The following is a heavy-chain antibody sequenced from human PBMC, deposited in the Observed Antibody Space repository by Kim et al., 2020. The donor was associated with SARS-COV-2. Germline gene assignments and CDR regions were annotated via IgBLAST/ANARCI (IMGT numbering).Heavy chain of an antibody. J-gene: IGHJ4*02. CDR1: GLTFSNYW. CDR3: ATFWSGYFDY. D-gene: IGHD3-3*01. CDR2: MIPDGSRK. Sequence: GGSLRLSCAASGLTFSNYWMSWVRQAPGKGLEWVANMIPDGSRKYYVDSVKGRFTISRDNAEKSVDLQMNGRRAEDTAVYYCATFWSGYFDYWGQGTVVT. V-gene: IGHV3-7*01.